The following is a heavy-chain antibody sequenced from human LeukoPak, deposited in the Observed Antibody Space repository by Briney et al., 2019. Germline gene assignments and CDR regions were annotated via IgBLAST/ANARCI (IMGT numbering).Heavy chain of an antibody. J-gene: IGHJ3*02. CDR3: ARVMDVGAFDI. Sequence: GGSLRLSCTASGFTFSSYSMNWVRQAPGKGLEWVSYISSSSSTIYYADSVKGRFTISRDNAKNSLYLQMNSLRAEDTAVYYCARVMDVGAFDIWGQGTMVTVSS. D-gene: IGHD3-10*01. CDR2: ISSSSSTI. V-gene: IGHV3-48*04. CDR1: GFTFSSYS.